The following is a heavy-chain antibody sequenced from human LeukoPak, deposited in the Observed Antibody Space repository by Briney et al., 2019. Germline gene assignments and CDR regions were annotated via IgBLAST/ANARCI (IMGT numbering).Heavy chain of an antibody. CDR1: GGSISSGGYY. V-gene: IGHV4-31*03. Sequence: SETLSLTCTVSGGSISSGGYYWSWIRLHAGKGMEWIGYIYYSGSTYYNPSLKSRVTISVDTSKNQFSLKLSSVTAADTAVYYCARVSSSSHFYFDYWGQGTLVTVSS. CDR3: ARVSSSSHFYFDY. J-gene: IGHJ4*02. D-gene: IGHD6-13*01. CDR2: IYYSGST.